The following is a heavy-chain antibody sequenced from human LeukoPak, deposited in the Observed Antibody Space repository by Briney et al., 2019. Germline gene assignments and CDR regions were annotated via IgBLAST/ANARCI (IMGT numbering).Heavy chain of an antibody. CDR1: GFTVSNSY. J-gene: IGHJ4*02. CDR3: ARGGAPGGFDY. D-gene: IGHD3-16*01. Sequence: PGGSLRLSCAASGFTVSNSYMAWVRQAPGKGLEWVSFIYNSGTTSNADPVKGRFTISRDNSKNTLYLQMNTLRDDDTALYYCARGGAPGGFDYWGQGTLVSVSS. V-gene: IGHV3-53*01. CDR2: IYNSGTT.